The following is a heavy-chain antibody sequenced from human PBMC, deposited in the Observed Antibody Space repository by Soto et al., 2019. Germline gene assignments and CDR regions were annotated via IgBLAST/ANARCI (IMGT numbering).Heavy chain of an antibody. CDR1: GFTFSSYW. Sequence: EVQLVESGGGLVQPGGSLRLSCAASGFTFSSYWMSWVRQAPGKGLEWVSNIKQDGSEKYYVDSVKGRFTISRDNAKNSLYLQMNSLRAEDTAVYYCARDLEDIVVGERVLYGMDVWGQGTTVTVSS. CDR3: ARDLEDIVVGERVLYGMDV. V-gene: IGHV3-7*01. J-gene: IGHJ6*02. CDR2: IKQDGSEK. D-gene: IGHD2-15*01.